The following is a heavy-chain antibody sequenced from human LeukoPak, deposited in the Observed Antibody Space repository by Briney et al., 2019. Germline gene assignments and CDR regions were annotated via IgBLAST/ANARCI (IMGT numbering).Heavy chain of an antibody. V-gene: IGHV4-34*01. CDR1: GGSFSGYY. Sequence: SETLSLTCAVYGGSFSGYYWSWIRQPPGKGLEWIGEINHSGSTNYNPSLKSRVTISVDTSKNQFSLKLSSVTAADAAVYYCARGFYGSGKDYWGQGTLVTVSS. J-gene: IGHJ4*02. CDR3: ARGFYGSGKDY. D-gene: IGHD3-10*01. CDR2: INHSGST.